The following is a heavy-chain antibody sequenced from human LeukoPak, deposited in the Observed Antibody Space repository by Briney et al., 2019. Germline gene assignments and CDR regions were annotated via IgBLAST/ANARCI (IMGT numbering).Heavy chain of an antibody. J-gene: IGHJ4*02. D-gene: IGHD3-9*01. CDR3: ARDPLRYLRVGHYDY. Sequence: PGGSLRLSCAASGFTFSNSAMNWVRQVPGKGLEWVSSIDYDSSHIYYAASVRGRFTISRDNARNSVYMQMNSLRVEDTAVYYCARDPLRYLRVGHYDYWGQGTLVAVSS. V-gene: IGHV3-21*01. CDR2: IDYDSSHI. CDR1: GFTFSNSA.